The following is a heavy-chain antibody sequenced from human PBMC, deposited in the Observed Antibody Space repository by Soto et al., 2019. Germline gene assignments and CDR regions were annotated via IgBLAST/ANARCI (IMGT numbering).Heavy chain of an antibody. Sequence: LSLTCAVSGGSISSSNWWSWVRQPPGKGLEWIGEIYHSGSTNYNPSLRSRVTIPVDKSKNQFSLKLSSVTAADTAVYYCARDPDITMITHYYYYGMDVWGQGTTVTVSS. J-gene: IGHJ6*02. CDR2: IYHSGST. D-gene: IGHD3-22*01. V-gene: IGHV4-4*02. CDR1: GGSISSSNW. CDR3: ARDPDITMITHYYYYGMDV.